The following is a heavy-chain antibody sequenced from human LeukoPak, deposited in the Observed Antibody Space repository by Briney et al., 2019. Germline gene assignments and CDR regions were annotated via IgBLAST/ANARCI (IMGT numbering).Heavy chain of an antibody. CDR1: GYSFTSYL. J-gene: IGHJ5*02. V-gene: IGHV5-51*01. CDR3: ARRFCSSTSCYISWFDP. Sequence: GESLKISCKGSGYSFTSYLIGWVRQMPGKGLEWMGLIYPGDSDTRYSPSFQGQVTISADKSISTAYLQWSSLKASDTAMYYCARRFCSSTSCYISWFDPWGQGTLVTVSS. CDR2: IYPGDSDT. D-gene: IGHD2-2*02.